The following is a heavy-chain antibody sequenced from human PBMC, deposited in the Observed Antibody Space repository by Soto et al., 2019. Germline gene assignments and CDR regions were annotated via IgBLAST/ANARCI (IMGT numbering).Heavy chain of an antibody. CDR2: IYYSGST. J-gene: IGHJ4*02. CDR1: GGSISSYY. D-gene: IGHD1-20*01. CDR3: ASTYNWNDVGGFDY. V-gene: IGHV4-59*01. Sequence: PSETLPLTCTVSGGSISSYYWSWIRQPPGKGLEWIVYIYYSGSTNSNPSLKSRVTISVDTSKNQLSLKLSSVTAADTAVYYCASTYNWNDVGGFDYWGQGTLVTVSS.